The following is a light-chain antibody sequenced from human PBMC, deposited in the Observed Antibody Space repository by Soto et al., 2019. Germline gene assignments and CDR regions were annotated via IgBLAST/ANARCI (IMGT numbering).Light chain of an antibody. CDR2: GAS. V-gene: IGKV3-20*01. J-gene: IGKJ1*01. Sequence: EIVLTQSPGTLSLSPGERATLSCRASQSVSSSYLAWYQQRPGQAPRLLIYGASSRATGIPDRFSGSGSGTDFTLTISRLEPEDFAVYYCQGYGTSPQEGPFGQGTKVDIK. CDR1: QSVSSSY. CDR3: QGYGTSPQEGP.